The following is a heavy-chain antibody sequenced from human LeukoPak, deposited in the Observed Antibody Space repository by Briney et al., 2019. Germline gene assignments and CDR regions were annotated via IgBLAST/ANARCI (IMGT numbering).Heavy chain of an antibody. CDR1: GFTFSDHY. J-gene: IGHJ3*02. D-gene: IGHD6-19*01. CDR2: ISNSGSLK. CDR3: ARDDYSSGWDDAFDI. Sequence: GGSLRLSCAASGFTFSDHYMSWFRQAPGKGLEWVSYISNSGSLKYYADSVKGRFTTSRDNAKNSLYLQMDSLRAEETAVYYCARDDYSSGWDDAFDIWGQGTMVTVSS. V-gene: IGHV3-11*01.